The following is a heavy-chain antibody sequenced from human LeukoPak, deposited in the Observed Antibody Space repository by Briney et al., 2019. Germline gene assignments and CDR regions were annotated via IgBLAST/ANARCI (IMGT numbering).Heavy chain of an antibody. CDR3: ARDSGYGSGSYCHY. CDR1: GFTFSSYG. D-gene: IGHD3-10*01. Sequence: QPGGSLRLSCAASGFTFSSYGMHWVRQAPGKGLEWVAVIWYDGSNKYYADSVKGRFTIPRDNSKNTLYLQMNSLRVEDTAVYYCARDSGYGSGSYCHYWGQGTLVTVS. V-gene: IGHV3-33*01. CDR2: IWYDGSNK. J-gene: IGHJ4*02.